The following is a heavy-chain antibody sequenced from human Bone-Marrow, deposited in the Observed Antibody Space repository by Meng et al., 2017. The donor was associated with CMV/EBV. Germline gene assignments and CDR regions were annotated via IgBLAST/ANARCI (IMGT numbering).Heavy chain of an antibody. CDR1: GGTISSYY. D-gene: IGHD3-3*01. J-gene: IGHJ6*02. Sequence: SETLSLTCAVSGGTISSYYWSWIRQAPGKGLEWIGYIYYSGSTNYNPSLKSRVIISVDASKNQFSLKLSSVTAADTAVYYCWRNQAYYDFWSGYQHNYYGMDVWGQGTTVTVSS. V-gene: IGHV4-59*01. CDR2: IYYSGST. CDR3: WRNQAYYDFWSGYQHNYYGMDV.